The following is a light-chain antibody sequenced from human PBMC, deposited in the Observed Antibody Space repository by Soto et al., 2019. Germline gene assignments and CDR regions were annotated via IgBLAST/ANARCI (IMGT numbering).Light chain of an antibody. CDR3: QQYNTFWT. CDR2: EAS. V-gene: IGKV1-5*03. CDR1: QYINTR. Sequence: TQSPATLSSFPGDRVTLSCRASQYINTRLAWYQHRPGQAPRLLIYEASSLETGVPSRFSGSGSGTEFTITISSLQPDDFATYYCQQYNTFWTFGQGTKVDIK. J-gene: IGKJ1*01.